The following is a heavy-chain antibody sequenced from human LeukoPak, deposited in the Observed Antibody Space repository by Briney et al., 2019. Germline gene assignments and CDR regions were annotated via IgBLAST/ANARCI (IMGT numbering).Heavy chain of an antibody. Sequence: PGESLKISCKGYGNSFPNNWIAWVRQMPGKGLEWIGIINPDNSDTQYSPPFHGQVTISVDKSITTAYLQWSSLKASDTAKYYCAKRRNDVYVTSPCDPDYWGQGTLVTVSS. CDR2: INPDNSDT. J-gene: IGHJ4*02. D-gene: IGHD3-10*01. CDR3: AKRRNDVYVTSPCDPDY. CDR1: GNSFPNNW. V-gene: IGHV5-51*01.